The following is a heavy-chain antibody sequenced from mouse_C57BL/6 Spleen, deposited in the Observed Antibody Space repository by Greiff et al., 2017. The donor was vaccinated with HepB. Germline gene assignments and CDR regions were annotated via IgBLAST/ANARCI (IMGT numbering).Heavy chain of an antibody. CDR1: GYTFTSYW. Sequence: QVQLQQPGAELVRPGSSVKLSCKASGYTFTSYWMHWVKQRPIQGLEWIGNIDPSDSETHYNQKFKDKATLTVDKSSSTAYMQLSSLTSEDSAVYYCARSDYSNSWYFDVWGTGTTVTVSS. CDR2: IDPSDSET. D-gene: IGHD2-5*01. CDR3: ARSDYSNSWYFDV. V-gene: IGHV1-52*01. J-gene: IGHJ1*03.